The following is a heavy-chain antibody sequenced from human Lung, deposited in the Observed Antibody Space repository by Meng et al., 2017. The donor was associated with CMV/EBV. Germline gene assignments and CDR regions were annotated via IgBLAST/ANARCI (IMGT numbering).Heavy chain of an antibody. CDR3: ARADKVRFDY. CDR1: GGSMSSTNW. J-gene: IGHJ4*02. V-gene: IGHV4-4*02. Sequence: GQLQAAGPGRVKPSGTRPLTCAVSGGSMSSTNWWSWVRQPPGKGLEWIGEIYHSGSTNYNPSLKSRVSISVDKSKNQFSLKLSSVTAADTAVYYCARADKVRFDYWGQGTLVTVSS. CDR2: IYHSGST.